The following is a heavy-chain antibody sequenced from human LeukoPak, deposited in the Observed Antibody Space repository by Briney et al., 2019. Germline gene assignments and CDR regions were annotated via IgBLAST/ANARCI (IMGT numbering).Heavy chain of an antibody. V-gene: IGHV3-7*03. CDR2: IKESGSEK. J-gene: IGHJ4*02. Sequence: GGSLRLSCAASGFFFSNYGMHWVRQAPGKGLVWVDSIKESGSEKFYVDSAKGRFTISRDSARNSLCLQLNTLRAEDTAVYYCVRDSDRRSDYWGRGTLVTVSS. CDR1: GFFFSNYG. D-gene: IGHD3-22*01. CDR3: VRDSDRRSDY.